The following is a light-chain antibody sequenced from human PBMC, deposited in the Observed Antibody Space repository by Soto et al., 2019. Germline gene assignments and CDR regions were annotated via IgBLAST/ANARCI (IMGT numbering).Light chain of an antibody. CDR2: DVT. CDR1: SSDIGGFNY. J-gene: IGLJ2*01. V-gene: IGLV2-14*03. Sequence: QSALTQPASVSGSPGRSVTISCTGSSSDIGGFNYVPWYQHLPGRAPKLIIYDVTNRPSGISYRFSASKSGGTASLTISGLQAEDEGYYYCTSYSSSTTHVVFGGGTKVTVL. CDR3: TSYSSSTTHVV.